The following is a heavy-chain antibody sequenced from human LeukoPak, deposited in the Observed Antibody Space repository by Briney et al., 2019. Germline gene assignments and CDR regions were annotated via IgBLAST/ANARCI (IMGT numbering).Heavy chain of an antibody. V-gene: IGHV3-30-3*01. D-gene: IGHD4-17*01. CDR3: ASVDPPKGPYGDWS. CDR1: GFTFSSYA. J-gene: IGHJ4*02. CDR2: ISYDGSNK. Sequence: GGSLRLSCAASGFTFSSYAMSWVRQAPGKGLEWVAVISYDGSNKYYADSVKGRFTISRDNSKNTLYLQMNSLRAEDTAVYYCASVDPPKGPYGDWSWGQGTLVTVSS.